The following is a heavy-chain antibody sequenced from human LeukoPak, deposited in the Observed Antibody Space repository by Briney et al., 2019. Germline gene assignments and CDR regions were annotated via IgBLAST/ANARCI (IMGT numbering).Heavy chain of an antibody. CDR3: ARDPGRLRYFAWGY. CDR2: MNPNSGGT. V-gene: IGHV1-2*02. CDR1: GYTFTSYD. D-gene: IGHD3-9*01. J-gene: IGHJ4*02. Sequence: ASVKVSCKASGYTFTSYDINWVRQATGQGLEWMGWMNPNSGGTNYAQKFQGRVTMTRDTSISTAYMELSRLRSDDTAVYYCARDPGRLRYFAWGYWGQGTLVTVSS.